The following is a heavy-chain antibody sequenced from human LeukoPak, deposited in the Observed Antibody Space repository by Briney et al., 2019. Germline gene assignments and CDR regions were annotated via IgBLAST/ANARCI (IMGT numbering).Heavy chain of an antibody. CDR2: ISGSGGST. Sequence: GGSLRLSCAASGFTFSSYAMSWVRQAPGKGLEWVSAISGSGGSTYYADPVKGRFTISRDNSKNTLYLQMNSLRAEDTAVYYCAKDRRITIFGVVRDAFDIWGQGTMVTVSS. V-gene: IGHV3-23*01. D-gene: IGHD3-3*01. CDR1: GFTFSSYA. J-gene: IGHJ3*02. CDR3: AKDRRITIFGVVRDAFDI.